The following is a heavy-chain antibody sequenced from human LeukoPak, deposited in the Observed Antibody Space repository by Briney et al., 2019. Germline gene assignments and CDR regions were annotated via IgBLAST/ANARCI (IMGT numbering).Heavy chain of an antibody. Sequence: PGGSLRLSCAASGFTFSTYEMNWVRQAPGKGLEWVSVIYSDGRTYYADSVKGRFTISRDKSKNTLYLQMNSLRAEDTAVYYCARGGGLLVAATFDYWGQRTLVTVSS. V-gene: IGHV3-53*01. CDR2: IYSDGRT. D-gene: IGHD2-15*01. CDR3: ARGGGLLVAATFDY. CDR1: GFTFSTYE. J-gene: IGHJ4*02.